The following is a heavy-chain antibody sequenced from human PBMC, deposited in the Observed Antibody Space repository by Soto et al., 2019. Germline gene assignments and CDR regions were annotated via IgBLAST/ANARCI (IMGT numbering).Heavy chain of an antibody. CDR1: GFTFSSYA. D-gene: IGHD3-9*01. J-gene: IGHJ4*02. CDR2: ISYDGSNK. V-gene: IGHV3-30-3*01. Sequence: QVQLVESGGGVVQPGRSLRLSCAASGFTFSSYAMHWVRQAPGKGLEWVAVISYDGSNKYYADSVKGRFTISRDNSKNTLYLQMNSLRAEDTAVYYCARKIDSLRYFDWLSPRGPVDYWGQGTLVTVSS. CDR3: ARKIDSLRYFDWLSPRGPVDY.